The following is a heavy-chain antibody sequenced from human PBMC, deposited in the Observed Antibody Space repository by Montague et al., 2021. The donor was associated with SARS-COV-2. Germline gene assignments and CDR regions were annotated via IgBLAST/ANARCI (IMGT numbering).Heavy chain of an antibody. Sequence: SETLSLTCTVSGGSISSYYWSWIRQPPGKGLEWIGYIYYSGSTNYNPSLKSRVTISVDTSKNQFSLKLSSVTAADTAVYYCARGDGDTAMVYYFDYWGQGTQVTVSS. CDR3: ARGDGDTAMVYYFDY. J-gene: IGHJ4*02. CDR2: IYYSGST. CDR1: GGSISSYY. V-gene: IGHV4-59*01. D-gene: IGHD5-18*01.